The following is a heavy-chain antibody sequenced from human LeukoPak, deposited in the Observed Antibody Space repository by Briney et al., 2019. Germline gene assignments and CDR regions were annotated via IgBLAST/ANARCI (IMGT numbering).Heavy chain of an antibody. D-gene: IGHD6-13*01. V-gene: IGHV5-51*01. CDR3: ARGSDYSSSWYFYDY. Sequence: GAALNISCKCSGYIFNRYWFGWVREMAGKGLERMGIIYPGDSDTRYSPSFQGQVTISADKSISTAYLQWSSLKASDTAMYYFARGSDYSSSWYFYDYWGQGTLVTVSS. J-gene: IGHJ4*02. CDR1: GYIFNRYW. CDR2: IYPGDSDT.